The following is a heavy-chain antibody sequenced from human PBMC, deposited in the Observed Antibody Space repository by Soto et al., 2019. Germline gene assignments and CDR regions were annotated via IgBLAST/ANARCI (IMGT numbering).Heavy chain of an antibody. D-gene: IGHD6-19*01. CDR2: IYWDDDK. J-gene: IGHJ4*02. V-gene: IGHV2-5*02. Sequence: SGPTLVNPTQTLTLTCTFPGFSLSTSGVDVGWIRQPPGKALEWLALIYWDDDKRYSPFLKSRLTITKDTSKNQVVLTMTNMDPVDTATYYCAHSVVAGLGYYFDYWGQGTLVTVSS. CDR3: AHSVVAGLGYYFDY. CDR1: GFSLSTSGVD.